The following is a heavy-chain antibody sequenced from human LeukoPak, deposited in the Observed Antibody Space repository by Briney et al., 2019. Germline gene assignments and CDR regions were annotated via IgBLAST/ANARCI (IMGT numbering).Heavy chain of an antibody. CDR3: ARGLPDFSDGDDVFDI. D-gene: IGHD2-15*01. V-gene: IGHV4-59*01. Sequence: PSETLSLTCTVSGGSIKSYYWSWFRQPPGKGLEWIGYIYHSGNTNYNPSLRSRVTISVDTSKNNFSLKLSSVTAADTALYYCARGLPDFSDGDDVFDIWGQGTMVTVSS. CDR2: IYHSGNT. J-gene: IGHJ3*02. CDR1: GGSIKSYY.